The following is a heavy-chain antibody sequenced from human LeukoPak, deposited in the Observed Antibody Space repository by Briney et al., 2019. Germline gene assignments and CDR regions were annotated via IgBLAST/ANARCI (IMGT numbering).Heavy chain of an antibody. Sequence: ASVKVSCKASGVSFTNYSLQWVRQAPGQRLEWMGIVNPSGGSTNYAQNFQGRVTMTRDTSTSTVYMELSSLRSEDTAVYYCVRVRDGYNDAYDIWGQGTMVTVPS. D-gene: IGHD5-24*01. J-gene: IGHJ3*02. CDR1: GVSFTNYS. CDR2: VNPSGGST. V-gene: IGHV1-46*01. CDR3: VRVRDGYNDAYDI.